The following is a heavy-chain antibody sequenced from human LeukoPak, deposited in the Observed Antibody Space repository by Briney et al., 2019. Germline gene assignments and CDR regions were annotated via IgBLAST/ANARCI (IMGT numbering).Heavy chain of an antibody. CDR1: GGSFSGYY. CDR2: INNSGST. Sequence: SETLSLTCAVYGGSFSGYYWSWIRHPQGKGLEWIGEINNSGSTNYNPSLKSRVTISVDTSKNQFSLKLSSVTAADTAVYYCARNPPRYYDSSSPSRNWGQGTLVTVSS. CDR3: ARNPPRYYDSSSPSRN. V-gene: IGHV4-34*01. D-gene: IGHD3-22*01. J-gene: IGHJ4*02.